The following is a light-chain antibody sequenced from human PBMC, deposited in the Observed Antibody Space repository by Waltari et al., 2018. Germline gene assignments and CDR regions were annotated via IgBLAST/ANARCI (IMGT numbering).Light chain of an antibody. V-gene: IGKV3-11*01. CDR1: QSVYNV. CDR3: QQRANWPPLT. Sequence: EAVLTQSPATVSLSPGERPALPCRAGQSVYNVLAWYQQKPGQAPRLLIYEASQRATGIPARFSGSGSGTDFTLTISNLEPEDVAVYYCQQRANWPPLTFGGGTKVEIK. J-gene: IGKJ4*01. CDR2: EAS.